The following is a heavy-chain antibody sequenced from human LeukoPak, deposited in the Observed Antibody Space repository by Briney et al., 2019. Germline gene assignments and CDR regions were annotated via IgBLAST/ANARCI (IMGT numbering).Heavy chain of an antibody. CDR3: ARDHNWGFDY. V-gene: IGHV3-21*05. J-gene: IGHJ4*02. D-gene: IGHD7-27*01. Sequence: PGGCLRLSCAASGFAFSDFSMSWVRQAPGEGLEWVANTRGSGSGMGSGNYYAVSVKGRFTISRDDAKNSLYLQMNSLRAEDTAFYYCARDHNWGFDYWGQGALVTVSS. CDR1: GFAFSDFS. CDR2: TRGSGSGM.